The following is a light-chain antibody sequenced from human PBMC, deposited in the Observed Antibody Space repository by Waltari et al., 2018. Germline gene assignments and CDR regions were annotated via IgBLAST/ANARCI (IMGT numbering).Light chain of an antibody. J-gene: IGKJ3*01. Sequence: TCRASQGISSYLAWYQQKPGKAPELLIYAASTLQSGVPSRFSGSGSGTDFTLTINSLQPDDFATYYCQQLNSYPLSFGPGTKVDVK. V-gene: IGKV1-9*01. CDR1: QGISSY. CDR2: AAS. CDR3: QQLNSYPLS.